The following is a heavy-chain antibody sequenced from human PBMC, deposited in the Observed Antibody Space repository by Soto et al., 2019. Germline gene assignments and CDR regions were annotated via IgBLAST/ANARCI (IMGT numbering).Heavy chain of an antibody. CDR3: AMVSGATRAGSDY. CDR2: ISYDGSNK. Sequence: ILSSASSEFISRSGIRQVVLPPTGKRLEWVAVISYDGSNKYNADSVKGRFTISRDNTKNTLYLQMNSLRAVDTAVYYCAMVSGATRAGSDYWARGTPVPVSA. CDR1: EFISRSGI. V-gene: IGHV3-30*03. J-gene: IGHJ4*02. D-gene: IGHD3-10*01.